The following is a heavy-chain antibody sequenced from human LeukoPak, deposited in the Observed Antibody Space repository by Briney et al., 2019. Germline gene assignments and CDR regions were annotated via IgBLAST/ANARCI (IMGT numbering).Heavy chain of an antibody. J-gene: IGHJ4*02. Sequence: GGSLRLSCAASGFTFSSYAMSWVRQAPGKGLEWVSAISGSGGSTYYADSVKGRFTISRDNSKNTLYLQMNSLRAEDTAVYYCAKVLYYYDSSGIYYFDYRGQGTLDTVSS. CDR3: AKVLYYYDSSGIYYFDY. V-gene: IGHV3-23*01. CDR2: ISGSGGST. CDR1: GFTFSSYA. D-gene: IGHD3-22*01.